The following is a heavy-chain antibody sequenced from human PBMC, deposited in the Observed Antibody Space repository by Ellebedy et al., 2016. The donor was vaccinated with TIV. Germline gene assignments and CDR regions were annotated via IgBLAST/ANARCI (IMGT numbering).Heavy chain of an antibody. CDR2: IRQDGTK. D-gene: IGHD7-27*01. CDR3: ARDMAWGNERVNDAFDI. CDR1: GFSFSSYW. Sequence: GGSLRLSCAVSGFSFSSYWMSWVRQAPGKGLEWVANIRQDGTKNFVDSVKGRFTISRDNAQNSLYLQLNGLRADDTGVYFCARDMAWGNERVNDAFDIWGHGTSVVVSS. V-gene: IGHV3-7*01. J-gene: IGHJ3*02.